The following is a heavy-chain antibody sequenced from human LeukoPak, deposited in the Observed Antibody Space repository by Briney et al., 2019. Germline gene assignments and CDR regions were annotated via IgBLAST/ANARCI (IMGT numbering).Heavy chain of an antibody. Sequence: GGSLRLSCAASGFTFSSYAIHWVRQAPGKGLEWVAIISYDGTNKYYADSVKGRFTISRDNSKNTLYLQMNSLRADDTAVYYCAKRRDGFDIWGQGTLVTVSS. CDR1: GFTFSSYA. J-gene: IGHJ3*02. CDR3: AKRRDGFDI. D-gene: IGHD5-24*01. CDR2: ISYDGTNK. V-gene: IGHV3-30-3*02.